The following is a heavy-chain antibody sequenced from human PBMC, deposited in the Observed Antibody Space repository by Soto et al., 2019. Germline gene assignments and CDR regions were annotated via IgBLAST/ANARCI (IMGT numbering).Heavy chain of an antibody. Sequence: AGSLRLSCAASGFTFSSYEMNWVRQAPGKGLEWVSYISSGAGTIYYADSVKGRFTISRDNAKDSLYLQMNSLRAEDTAVYYCARDVGSQNYYYYAMDVWGQGTTVTVSS. CDR3: ARDVGSQNYYYYAMDV. CDR1: GFTFSSYE. J-gene: IGHJ6*02. CDR2: ISSGAGTI. D-gene: IGHD6-25*01. V-gene: IGHV3-48*03.